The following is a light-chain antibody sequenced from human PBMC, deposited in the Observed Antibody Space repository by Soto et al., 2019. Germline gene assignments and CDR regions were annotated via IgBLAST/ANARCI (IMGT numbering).Light chain of an antibody. CDR2: GPS. Sequence: AIDITQSPPSLSASVLDSVTISRRQSQVNGNALGWYQQKPGKPPKVLIYGPSNLQSVLPPRFSGSRSGTDFTLTISSLQPEDSATYYCLQSFGTPLTFGGGTKV. V-gene: IGKV1-6*01. J-gene: IGKJ4*01. CDR1: QVNGNA. CDR3: LQSFGTPLT.